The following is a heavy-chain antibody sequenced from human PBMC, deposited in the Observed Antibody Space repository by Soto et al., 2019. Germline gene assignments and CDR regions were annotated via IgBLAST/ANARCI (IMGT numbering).Heavy chain of an antibody. J-gene: IGHJ4*02. CDR2: INSDGRST. CDR3: ARGPYYYDSSAYYGY. Sequence: HPGGSLRLSCAASGFTFSSYWMHWVRQTPGKGLLWVSGINSDGRSTTYADSVKGRVTISRDNAKNTLYLQMNSLRAEDTAVYYCARGPYYYDSSAYYGYWGQGTLVTVSS. D-gene: IGHD3-22*01. CDR1: GFTFSSYW. V-gene: IGHV3-74*01.